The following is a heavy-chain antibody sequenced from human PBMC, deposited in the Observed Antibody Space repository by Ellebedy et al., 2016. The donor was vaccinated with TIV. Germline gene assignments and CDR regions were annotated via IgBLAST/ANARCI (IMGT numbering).Heavy chain of an antibody. Sequence: SETLSLXXTVSGGSISSGGYYWSWIRQHPGKGLEWIGEINHSGSTNYNPSLKSRVTISVDTSKNQFSLKLSSVTAADTAVYYCARAPPVRPWFGELAHYYMDVWGKGTTVTVSS. V-gene: IGHV4-31*03. J-gene: IGHJ6*03. D-gene: IGHD3-10*01. CDR3: ARAPPVRPWFGELAHYYMDV. CDR1: GGSISSGGYY. CDR2: INHSGST.